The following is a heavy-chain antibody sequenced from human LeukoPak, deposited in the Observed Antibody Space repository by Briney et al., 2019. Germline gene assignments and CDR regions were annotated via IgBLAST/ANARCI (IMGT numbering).Heavy chain of an antibody. CDR2: IFYSGNT. D-gene: IGHD6-13*01. Sequence: SQTLSLTCTVSGGSISSGAYYWSWIRQHPGKGLEWIGYIFYSGNTYYNPSLKSRVSISLDTSKNQFSLRLSSVTAADTAVYYCARDSFTSSWYYFDFWGQGTLVTVSS. CDR1: GGSISSGAYY. V-gene: IGHV4-31*03. CDR3: ARDSFTSSWYYFDF. J-gene: IGHJ4*02.